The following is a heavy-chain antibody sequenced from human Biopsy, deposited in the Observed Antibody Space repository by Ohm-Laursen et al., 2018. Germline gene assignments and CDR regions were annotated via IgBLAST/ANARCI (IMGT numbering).Heavy chain of an antibody. V-gene: IGHV4-31*03. CDR2: IYHSGTT. Sequence: SQTLSLTCIVSGVSISVDGYYWAWIRQLPGKGLDWIGYIYHSGTTYYNPSLKSRLTMSVDTSKNEFSLRLRSVTAADTAVYFCATFRASWDTTQGGDYWGRGTLVTVSS. CDR3: ATFRASWDTTQGGDY. J-gene: IGHJ4*02. D-gene: IGHD1-26*01. CDR1: GVSISVDGYY.